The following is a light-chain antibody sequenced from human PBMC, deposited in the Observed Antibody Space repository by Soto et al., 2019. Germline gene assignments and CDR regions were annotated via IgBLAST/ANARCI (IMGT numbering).Light chain of an antibody. CDR1: PSVSSH. CDR3: QQYNNWPPTWT. V-gene: IGKV3-15*01. CDR2: GAS. Sequence: EIVMTQSPATLSVSPGERATLSCRASPSVSSHLAWSQQKPGQAPRLLIYGASTRATCSPARFSGSGSGTEFTLTISSLQSEDFAVYYCQQYNNWPPTWTFGQGTKVEIK. J-gene: IGKJ1*01.